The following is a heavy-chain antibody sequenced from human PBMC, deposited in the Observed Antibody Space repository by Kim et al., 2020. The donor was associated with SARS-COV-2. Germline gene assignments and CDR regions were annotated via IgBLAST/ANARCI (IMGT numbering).Heavy chain of an antibody. J-gene: IGHJ5*02. V-gene: IGHV1-18*01. Sequence: ASVKVSCKASGYTFTSYGISWVRQAPGQGLEWMGWISAYNGNTNYAQKLQGRVTMTTDTSTSTAYMELRSLRSDDTAVYYCARDMGRMYQLRPDWFDPWGQGTLVTVSS. CDR2: ISAYNGNT. D-gene: IGHD2-2*01. CDR3: ARDMGRMYQLRPDWFDP. CDR1: GYTFTSYG.